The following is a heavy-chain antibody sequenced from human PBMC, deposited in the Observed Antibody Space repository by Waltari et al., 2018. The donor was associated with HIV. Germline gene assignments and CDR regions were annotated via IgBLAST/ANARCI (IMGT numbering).Heavy chain of an antibody. CDR1: GGSFSDYY. V-gene: IGHV4-34*01. CDR2: INHRGRS. D-gene: IGHD3-9*01. J-gene: IGHJ6*02. CDR3: ARALRYSDWSQNSYGLDV. Sequence: QLQLQQWGARLVKASETLSLTCAVNGGSFSDYYWTWVRQPAGEGLEWIGQINHRGRSNYNPSLEGRLSMSVDTSKNQVSLTLNSVTAADTGVYYCARALRYSDWSQNSYGLDVWGQGTPVTVSS.